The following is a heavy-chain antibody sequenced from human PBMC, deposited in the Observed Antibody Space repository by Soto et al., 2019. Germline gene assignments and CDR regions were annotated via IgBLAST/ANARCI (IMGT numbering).Heavy chain of an antibody. V-gene: IGHV3-30-3*01. CDR2: ISYDGSNK. Sequence: QVQLVESGGGVVQPGRSLRLSCAASGFTFSSYAMHWVRQAPGKGLEWVAVISYDGSNKYYADSVKGRFTISRDNSKNTLDLQMNSLRAEDTAVYYCARVRSIAKLDYYGMDVWGQGTTVTVSS. J-gene: IGHJ6*02. D-gene: IGHD6-6*01. CDR1: GFTFSSYA. CDR3: ARVRSIAKLDYYGMDV.